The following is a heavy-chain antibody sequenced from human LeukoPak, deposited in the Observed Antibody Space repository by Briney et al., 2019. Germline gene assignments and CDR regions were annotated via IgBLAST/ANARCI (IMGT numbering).Heavy chain of an antibody. Sequence: GGSLRLSCAASGFTFSDYNMRWIRQAPGKGLEWVSSISRSGSTKYYADSVKGRFTISRDNAKNSLYLQMNSLRAEDTAVYYCARDHQGRRYFDLWGRGTLVTVSS. J-gene: IGHJ2*01. D-gene: IGHD2-2*01. CDR2: ISRSGSTK. CDR3: ARDHQGRRYFDL. CDR1: GFTFSDYN. V-gene: IGHV3-11*04.